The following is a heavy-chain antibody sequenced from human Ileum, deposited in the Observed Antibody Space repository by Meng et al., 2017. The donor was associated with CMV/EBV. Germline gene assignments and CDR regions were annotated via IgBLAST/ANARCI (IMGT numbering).Heavy chain of an antibody. CDR1: SASTSPYY. J-gene: IGHJ4*02. Sequence: QAGLRGSGPGLVKPSETLPLTCTVSSASTSPYYWNWIRQPAGKGLEWIGRIYTGGPTDYNPSLKSRVTMSVDTSKNQFFLNLSSVTAADTAVYYCARGQTVRGFEYWGLGILVTVSS. CDR2: IYTGGPT. D-gene: IGHD3-10*01. V-gene: IGHV4-4*07. CDR3: ARGQTVRGFEY.